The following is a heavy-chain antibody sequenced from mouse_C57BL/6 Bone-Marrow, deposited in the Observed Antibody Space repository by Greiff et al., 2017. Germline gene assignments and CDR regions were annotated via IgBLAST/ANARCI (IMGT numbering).Heavy chain of an antibody. V-gene: IGHV14-4*01. CDR1: GFNIKDDY. J-gene: IGHJ2*02. CDR2: IDPENGDT. Sequence: VQLKQSGAELVRPGASVKLSCTASGFNIKDDYMHWVKQRPEQGLEWIGWIDPENGDTEYASKVQGKDTITADTSSNTAYLQLSGLTTEDTAVYYCTTLSHFDYWGQGTSLTVSS. CDR3: TTLSHFDY.